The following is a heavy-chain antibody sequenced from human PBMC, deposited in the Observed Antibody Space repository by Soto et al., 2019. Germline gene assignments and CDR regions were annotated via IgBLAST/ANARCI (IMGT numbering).Heavy chain of an antibody. J-gene: IGHJ4*02. CDR3: ARLHLYYDFYPYYFDF. V-gene: IGHV4-59*01. D-gene: IGHD3-3*01. CDR2: IYYSGST. CDR1: GGSISSYY. Sequence: SETLSLTCTVSGGSISSYYWSWIRQPPGKGLEWIGYIYYSGSTNYNPSLKSRVTISVDTSKNQFSLKLSSVTAADTAVYYCARLHLYYDFYPYYFDFWGQGTLVTVSS.